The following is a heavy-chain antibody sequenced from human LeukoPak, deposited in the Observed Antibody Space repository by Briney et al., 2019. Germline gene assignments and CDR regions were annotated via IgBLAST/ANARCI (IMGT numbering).Heavy chain of an antibody. V-gene: IGHV4-59*01. D-gene: IGHD6-19*01. Sequence: SETLSLTCTVSGGSISSYYWSWIRQPPGKGLEWIGYIYYSGSTNYNPSLKSRVTISVDTSKNQFSLKLSSVTAADTAVYYRARDRGSSGRYYFDYWGQGTLVTVSS. CDR1: GGSISSYY. CDR2: IYYSGST. J-gene: IGHJ4*02. CDR3: ARDRGSSGRYYFDY.